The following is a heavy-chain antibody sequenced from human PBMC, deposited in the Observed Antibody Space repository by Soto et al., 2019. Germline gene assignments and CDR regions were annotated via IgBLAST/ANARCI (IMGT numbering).Heavy chain of an antibody. CDR1: GGSISSYY. D-gene: IGHD6-13*01. J-gene: IGHJ4*02. V-gene: IGHV4-4*07. CDR3: ARGFGSNWYYFDS. CDR2: MYSSGST. Sequence: ETLSLTCTVSGGSISSYYWSWIRQTAEKGLEWIGRMYSSGSTTYSPSLKSRVTMSLDTSKNQFSLKLTSVTAADTAVYFCARGFGSNWYYFDSWGQGILVTVSS.